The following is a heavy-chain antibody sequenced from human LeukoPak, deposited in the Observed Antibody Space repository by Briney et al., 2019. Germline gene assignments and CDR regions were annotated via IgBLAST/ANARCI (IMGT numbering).Heavy chain of an antibody. CDR2: IIPIFGTA. J-gene: IGHJ6*02. Sequence: ASVKVSCKASGGTFSSYAISWVRQAPGQGLEWMGGIIPIFGTANYAQKFQGRVTITADESTSTAYMELSSLRSEDTAVYYCATRVDYGDYVGDYYYYGMDVWGQGTTVTVSS. CDR1: GGTFSSYA. CDR3: ATRVDYGDYVGDYYYYGMDV. V-gene: IGHV1-69*13. D-gene: IGHD4-17*01.